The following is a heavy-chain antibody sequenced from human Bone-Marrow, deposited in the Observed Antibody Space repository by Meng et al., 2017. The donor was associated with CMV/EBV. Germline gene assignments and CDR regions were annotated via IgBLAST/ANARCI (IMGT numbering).Heavy chain of an antibody. CDR1: GYTFTSYY. CDR3: ARELGGTGYFDY. J-gene: IGHJ4*01. D-gene: IGHD1-26*01. V-gene: IGHV1-46*01. CDR2: IYPSGGST. Sequence: QVQLLQSGAAVKKPGAAVKVSCKASGYTFTSYYMHWVRQAPGQGLEWKGVIYPSGGSTRYAQKFQGRVTMTRDTSTGTAHMELSSLSSEDTALYYCARELGGTGYFDYWGHGTLVTVSS.